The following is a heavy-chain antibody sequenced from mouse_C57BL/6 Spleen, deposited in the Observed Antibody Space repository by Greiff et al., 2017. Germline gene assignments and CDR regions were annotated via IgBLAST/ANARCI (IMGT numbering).Heavy chain of an antibody. CDR3: ARRGLLPDYYAMDY. J-gene: IGHJ4*01. CDR1: GYTFTSYW. Sequence: VQLQQSGAELVKPGASVKLSCKASGYTFTSYWMHWVKQRPGQGLEWIGMIHPNSGSTNYNEKFKSKATLTVDKSSSTAYMQLSSLTSEDSAVYYCARRGLLPDYYAMDYWGQGTSVTVSS. CDR2: IHPNSGST. D-gene: IGHD2-3*01. V-gene: IGHV1-64*01.